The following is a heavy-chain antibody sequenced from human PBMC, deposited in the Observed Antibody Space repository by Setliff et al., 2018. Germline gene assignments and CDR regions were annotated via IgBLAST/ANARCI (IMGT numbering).Heavy chain of an antibody. V-gene: IGHV4-61*09. J-gene: IGHJ3*01. Sequence: NPSETLSLTCTVSGGSITSGSNYWSWIRQPAGRGLEWMGHIDPSGNTNYNPSLKSRVTTSIDTSKNQFSLKLSSVTAADTAVYYCARPLEESFGGVRDSDAFDVWGQGTMVTVSS. D-gene: IGHD3-16*01. CDR3: ARPLEESFGGVRDSDAFDV. CDR1: GGSITSGSNY. CDR2: IDPSGNT.